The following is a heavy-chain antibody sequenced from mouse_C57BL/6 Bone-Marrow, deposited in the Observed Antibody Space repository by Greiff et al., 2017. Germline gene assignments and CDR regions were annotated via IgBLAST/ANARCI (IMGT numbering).Heavy chain of an antibody. V-gene: IGHV1-82*01. Sequence: QVQLQQSGPELVKPGASVKISCKASGYAFSSSWMNWVKQRPGKGLEWIGRIYPGDGDTNYNGKFKGKATLTADKSSSTAYMQLSSLTSEDSAVYFCARFASITTVVRAYFDYWGQGTTLTVSS. D-gene: IGHD1-1*01. CDR3: ARFASITTVVRAYFDY. CDR2: IYPGDGDT. CDR1: GYAFSSSW. J-gene: IGHJ2*01.